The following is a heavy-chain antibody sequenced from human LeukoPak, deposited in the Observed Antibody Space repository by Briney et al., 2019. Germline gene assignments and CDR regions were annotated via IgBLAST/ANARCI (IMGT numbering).Heavy chain of an antibody. CDR3: ARVVYSGYDFRGAMDV. V-gene: IGHV4-59*01. D-gene: IGHD5-12*01. Sequence: SETLSLTCTISGGSISSYYWSWIRQPPGKGLEWVGYIYYTGSTNHNPSLKSRVTISVDTSKNQFSLKLSSVTAADTAVYYCARVVYSGYDFRGAMDVWGKGTTVTVSS. J-gene: IGHJ6*03. CDR1: GGSISSYY. CDR2: IYYTGST.